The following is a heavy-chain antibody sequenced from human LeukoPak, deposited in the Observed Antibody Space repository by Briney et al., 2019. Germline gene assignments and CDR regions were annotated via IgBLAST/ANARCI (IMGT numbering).Heavy chain of an antibody. CDR3: ARAPHYCGGDCSDWYFDL. V-gene: IGHV3-21*01. CDR2: ISSSGNYI. Sequence: GGSLRLSCAASGFTFSTYTMNWVRQAPGKGLEWVSSISSSGNYIYYADSVKGRFTISRDGAKTSLFLLMNSLRADDTAMYYCARAPHYCGGDCSDWYFDLWGRGTLVTVSS. CDR1: GFTFSTYT. D-gene: IGHD2-21*02. J-gene: IGHJ2*01.